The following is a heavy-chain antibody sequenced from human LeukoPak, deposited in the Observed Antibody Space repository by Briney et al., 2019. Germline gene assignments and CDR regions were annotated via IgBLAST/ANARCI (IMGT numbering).Heavy chain of an antibody. CDR3: AKVDGDYGVFWPFDI. Sequence: GGSLRLSCAASGFTFSSYAMSWVRQAPGKGLEWVSAISGSGGSTYYADSVKGRFTISRDNSKNTLYLQMNSLRAEDTDVYYCAKVDGDYGVFWPFDIWGQGTMVTVSS. CDR1: GFTFSSYA. V-gene: IGHV3-23*01. D-gene: IGHD4-17*01. CDR2: ISGSGGST. J-gene: IGHJ3*02.